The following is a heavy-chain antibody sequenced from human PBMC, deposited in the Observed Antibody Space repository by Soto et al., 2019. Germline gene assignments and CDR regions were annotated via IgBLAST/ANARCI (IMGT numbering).Heavy chain of an antibody. V-gene: IGHV1-46*01. J-gene: IGHJ5*02. D-gene: IGHD3-3*01. CDR2: INPSGGST. Sequence: ASVKLSCKESGYTYTSNYMHWVRRAPRQGLEWMGIINPSGGSTSYAQKFQGRVTMTRDTSTSTVYMELSSLRSEDTAVYYCARDTKITIFGVARDNWFDPWGQGTLVTVSS. CDR3: ARDTKITIFGVARDNWFDP. CDR1: GYTYTSNY.